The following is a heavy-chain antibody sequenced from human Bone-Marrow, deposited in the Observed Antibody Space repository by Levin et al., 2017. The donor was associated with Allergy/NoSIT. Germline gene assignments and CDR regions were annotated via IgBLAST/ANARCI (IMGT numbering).Heavy chain of an antibody. CDR2: INPDTGGT. D-gene: IGHD3-10*01. V-gene: IGHV1-2*02. CDR3: AREGDVYGSGNSRGPYFGLDV. J-gene: IGHJ6*02. Sequence: GESLKISCKASGYTFTDYYLHWVRQAPGQGLEWMGWINPDTGGTDIAQEFQGRVTMTRDTSLNTAYMELSSLRSDDTAIFYCAREGDVYGSGNSRGPYFGLDVWGQGTTVTVSS. CDR1: GYTFTDYY.